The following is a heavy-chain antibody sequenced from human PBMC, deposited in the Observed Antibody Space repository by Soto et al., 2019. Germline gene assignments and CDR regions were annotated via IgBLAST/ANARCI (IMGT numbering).Heavy chain of an antibody. J-gene: IGHJ4*02. D-gene: IGHD4-17*01. Sequence: ASVQASCKASGSTISRYPIAWVRQAPGHGLEWMGQIIPIFGTISHAQNFQGRITITADESTSTAYMELSSLRSDDTAVYYCAIRSTVAATKGHDYWGQ. V-gene: IGHV1-69*13. CDR2: IIPIFGTI. CDR3: AIRSTVAATKGHDY. CDR1: GSTISRYP.